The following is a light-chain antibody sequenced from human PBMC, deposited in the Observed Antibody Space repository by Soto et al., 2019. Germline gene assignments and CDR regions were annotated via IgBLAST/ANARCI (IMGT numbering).Light chain of an antibody. CDR3: SSFVGSNIWV. CDR2: EVT. CDR1: SSDVGEYNY. Sequence: QSALTQPPSASGSPGQSVTVSCTGSSSDVGEYNYVSWYQQHPGKAPQLMIHEVTKRPSGVPDRFSGSKSGNTASLTVSGLQAEDEADYYCSSFVGSNIWVFGGGTQLTVL. J-gene: IGLJ3*02. V-gene: IGLV2-8*01.